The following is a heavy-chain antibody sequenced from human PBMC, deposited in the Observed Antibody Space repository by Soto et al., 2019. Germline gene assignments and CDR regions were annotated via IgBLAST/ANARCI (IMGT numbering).Heavy chain of an antibody. CDR2: IYHSGST. J-gene: IGHJ4*02. CDR3: ARGARFRLFRTLYFDY. Sequence: TLSLTCAGSGGSISSSNWWSWVRQPPGKGLEWIGEIYHSGSTNYTPSLKSRVTISVDKSKNQFSLKLSSVTAADTAVYYCARGARFRLFRTLYFDYWGQGNLVTVSS. V-gene: IGHV4-4*02. D-gene: IGHD3-22*01. CDR1: GGSISSSNW.